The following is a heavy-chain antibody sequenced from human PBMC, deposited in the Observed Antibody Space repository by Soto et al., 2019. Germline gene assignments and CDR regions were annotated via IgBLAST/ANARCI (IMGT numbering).Heavy chain of an antibody. CDR2: AYYSGDT. CDR3: ARDRSTYGGGGTGEVKENWFDP. Sequence: PTKTLSLTCSVSGGSISRYYWSWIRQPPGKGLEWVGYAYYSGDTGYNPSLQSRVTMAVDTSKNQVSLKLTSVTAADTAVYYCARDRSTYGGGGTGEVKENWFDPWGEGVLVPVS. CDR1: GGSISRYY. D-gene: IGHD2-8*01. J-gene: IGHJ5*02. V-gene: IGHV4-59*01.